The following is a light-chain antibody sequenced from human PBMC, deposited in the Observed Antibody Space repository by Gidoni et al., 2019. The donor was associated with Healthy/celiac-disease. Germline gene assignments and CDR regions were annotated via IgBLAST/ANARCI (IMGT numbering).Light chain of an antibody. CDR1: QSVLNSSNNKNY. Sequence: DIVITQPPDSLSVSLGERATINCKSCQSVLNSSNNKNYLAWYQQKLGQPPKLLIYCAPTREAGVADRCSSGGSGADFTLTISSLQDEDVAVYYCQQYYSTPLTFGGXTKVEIK. CDR2: CAP. V-gene: IGKV4-1*01. J-gene: IGKJ4*01. CDR3: QQYYSTPLT.